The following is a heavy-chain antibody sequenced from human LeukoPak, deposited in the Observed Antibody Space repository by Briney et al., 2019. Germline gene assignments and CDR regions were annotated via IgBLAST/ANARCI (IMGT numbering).Heavy chain of an antibody. CDR2: IGGSGTGT. CDR1: GFTFSSYY. CDR3: VKDETGSSWYN. Sequence: GGSLRLSCAASGFTFSSYYMSWVRQAPGKGLEWVSAIGGSGTGTYYAYFVKGRFTISRDNSKNTLYLQMNSLRAEDTAVYYCVKDETGSSWYNWGQGTLVTVSS. J-gene: IGHJ4*02. D-gene: IGHD6-13*01. V-gene: IGHV3-23*01.